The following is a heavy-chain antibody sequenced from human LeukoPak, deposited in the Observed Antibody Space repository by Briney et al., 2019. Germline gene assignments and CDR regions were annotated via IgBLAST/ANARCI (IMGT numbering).Heavy chain of an antibody. CDR2: ISGSGGST. CDR3: AKDRVLCSSTGCPGLFDY. CDR1: GFTFSSYA. D-gene: IGHD2-2*01. J-gene: IGHJ4*02. V-gene: IGHV3-23*01. Sequence: PGGSLRLSCAASGFTFSSYAMSWVRQAPGKGLEWVSAISGSGGSTYYADSVKGRFTISRDNSKNTLYLQMNSLRAEDTAVYYCAKDRVLCSSTGCPGLFDYWGQGTLVTVSS.